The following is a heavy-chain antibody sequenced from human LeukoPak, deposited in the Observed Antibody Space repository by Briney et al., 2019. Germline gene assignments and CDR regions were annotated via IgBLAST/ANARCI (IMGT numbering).Heavy chain of an antibody. Sequence: GGSLRLSCAASGFTFSSYGMHWVRQAPGKGLEWVAVIWYDGSNKYYADSVKGRFTISRDNSKNTLYLQMNSLRAEDTAVYYCARATSSRWLNWFDPWGQGTLVTVSS. CDR1: GFTFSSYG. D-gene: IGHD6-13*01. CDR2: IWYDGSNK. CDR3: ARATSSRWLNWFDP. V-gene: IGHV3-33*01. J-gene: IGHJ5*02.